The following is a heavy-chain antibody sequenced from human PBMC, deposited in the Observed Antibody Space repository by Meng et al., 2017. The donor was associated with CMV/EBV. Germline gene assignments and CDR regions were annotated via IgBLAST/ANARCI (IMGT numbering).Heavy chain of an antibody. D-gene: IGHD6-19*01. CDR1: GFTFDDYA. J-gene: IGHJ3*02. CDR2: ISWNSGSI. V-gene: IGHV3-9*01. Sequence: GGSLRLSCAASGFTFDDYAMHWVRQAPGKGLEWVSGISWNSGSIGYADSVKGRFTISRDNAKNSLYLQMNSLRAEDTAVYYCERSSGWYAFDMWGQGTMVTVSS. CDR3: ERSSGWYAFDM.